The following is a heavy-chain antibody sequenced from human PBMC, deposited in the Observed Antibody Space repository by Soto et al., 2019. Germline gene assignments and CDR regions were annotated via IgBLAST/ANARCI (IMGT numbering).Heavy chain of an antibody. D-gene: IGHD6-19*01. Sequence: QVQLVESGGGVVQPGRSLRLSCAASGFTFSSYGMHWVRQAPGKGLEWVAVIWYDVSNKYYADSVKGRFTISRDNSKNTLYLQMNSLRAEDTTVYYCAREKSSGWYNYYYGMDVWGQGTTVTVSS. CDR2: IWYDVSNK. J-gene: IGHJ6*02. CDR1: GFTFSSYG. CDR3: AREKSSGWYNYYYGMDV. V-gene: IGHV3-33*01.